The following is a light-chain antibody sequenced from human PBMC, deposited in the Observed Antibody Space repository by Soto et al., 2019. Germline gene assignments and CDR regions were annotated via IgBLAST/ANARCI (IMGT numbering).Light chain of an antibody. CDR1: QNINTD. CDR3: QQYSTWWT. CDR2: HAS. Sequence: DIQMTQSPCTLSASVGATVTTTCRASQNINTDLAWYQQKPGKVPNLLIYHASSLVTGVPSRFSGSGSGTEFTLTISSLQPDDFAAYYCQQYSTWWTFCQGTKVDI. J-gene: IGKJ1*01. V-gene: IGKV1-5*01.